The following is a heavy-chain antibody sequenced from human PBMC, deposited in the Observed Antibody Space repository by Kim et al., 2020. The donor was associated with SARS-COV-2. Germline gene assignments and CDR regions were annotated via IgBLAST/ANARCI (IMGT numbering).Heavy chain of an antibody. J-gene: IGHJ4*02. CDR3: ASVDWNYASDY. CDR2: T. D-gene: IGHD1-7*01. V-gene: IGHV4-59*01. Sequence: TNYNPSLKSRVTISVDTSKNQFSLKLSSVTAADTAVYYCASVDWNYASDYWGQGTLVTVSS.